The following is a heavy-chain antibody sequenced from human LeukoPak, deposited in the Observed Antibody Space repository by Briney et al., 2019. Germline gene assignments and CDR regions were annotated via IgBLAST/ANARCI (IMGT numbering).Heavy chain of an antibody. D-gene: IGHD3-10*01. Sequence: PSQTLSLTCTVSGGSISSGDYYWSWIRQPPGKGLEWIGYIYYSGSTYYNPSLKSRVTISVDTSKNQFSLKLSSVTAADTAVYYCARYLHFYGCLGYFDYWGQGILVTVSS. CDR3: ARYLHFYGCLGYFDY. V-gene: IGHV4-30-4*01. CDR2: IYYSGST. CDR1: GGSISSGDYY. J-gene: IGHJ4*02.